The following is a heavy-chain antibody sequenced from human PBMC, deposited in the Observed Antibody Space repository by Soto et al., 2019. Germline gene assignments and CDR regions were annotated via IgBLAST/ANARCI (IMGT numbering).Heavy chain of an antibody. V-gene: IGHV4-39*01. CDR1: GGSISSSSYY. D-gene: IGHD3-10*01. J-gene: IGHJ3*02. CDR2: IYYSGST. Sequence: SETVSLTXTVSGGSISSSSYYWGWIRQPPGKGLEWIGSIYYSGSTYYNPSLKSRVTISVDTSKNQFSLKLSSVTAADTAVYYCARREGILWFGELFGDAFDIWGQGTVVTVSS. CDR3: ARREGILWFGELFGDAFDI.